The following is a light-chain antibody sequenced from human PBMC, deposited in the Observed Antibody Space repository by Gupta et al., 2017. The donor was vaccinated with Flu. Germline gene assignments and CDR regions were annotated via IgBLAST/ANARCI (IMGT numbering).Light chain of an antibody. CDR3: QRYGRSPAYA. Sequence: NLSLSPGEGATLSCRASQTVNSNYLAWYQQKRGQAPRLLIYGASSRAAGIPDRFTGSGSGTDFTRTISGVEPEDSAVYYCQRYGRSPAYAFGQGTRLEI. CDR2: GAS. V-gene: IGKV3-20*01. CDR1: QTVNSNY. J-gene: IGKJ2*01.